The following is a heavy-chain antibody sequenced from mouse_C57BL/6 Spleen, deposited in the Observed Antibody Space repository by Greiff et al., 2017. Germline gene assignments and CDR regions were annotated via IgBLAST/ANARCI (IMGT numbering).Heavy chain of an antibody. J-gene: IGHJ4*01. CDR3: ARGLYYSQTPYYAMDY. CDR1: GYTFTGYW. D-gene: IGHD2-12*01. CDR2: ILPGSGST. Sequence: VQLQQSGAELMKPGASVKLSCKATGYTFTGYWIEWVKQRPGHGLEWIGEILPGSGSTNYNEKFKGKATFTADTSSNTAYMQLSRLTTEDSAIYYCARGLYYSQTPYYAMDYWGQGTSVTVSS. V-gene: IGHV1-9*01.